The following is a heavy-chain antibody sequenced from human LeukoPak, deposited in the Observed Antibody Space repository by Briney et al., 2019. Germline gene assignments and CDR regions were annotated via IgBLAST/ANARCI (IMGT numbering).Heavy chain of an antibody. CDR2: IYCSGST. CDR1: GGSISSYY. Sequence: PSETLSLTCTVSGGSISSYYWSWIRQPPGKGLEWIGYIYCSGSTNYNPSLKSRVTMSVDTSKNQFSLKLSSVTAADTAVYYCARPLRGKSAFDIWGQGSMVTVSS. D-gene: IGHD3-10*01. J-gene: IGHJ3*02. CDR3: ARPLRGKSAFDI. V-gene: IGHV4-59*12.